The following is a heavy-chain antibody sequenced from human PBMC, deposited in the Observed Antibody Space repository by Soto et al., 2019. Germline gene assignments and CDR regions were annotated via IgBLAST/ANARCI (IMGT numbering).Heavy chain of an antibody. D-gene: IGHD1-1*01. CDR1: GFTFSSHS. CDR2: ITDRSTYM. J-gene: IGHJ4*02. CDR3: AREGRRLDLWN. Sequence: GGSLRLSCAASGFTFSSHSMDWVRQAPGKGLEWVSSITDRSTYMFYADSVKGRFTISRDDAKNSLYLQMNSLTAEDTAVYYCAREGRRLDLWNWGQGTQVTVSS. V-gene: IGHV3-21*06.